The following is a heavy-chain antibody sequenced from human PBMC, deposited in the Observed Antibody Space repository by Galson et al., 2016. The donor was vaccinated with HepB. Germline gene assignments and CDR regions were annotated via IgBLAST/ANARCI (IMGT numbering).Heavy chain of an antibody. Sequence: SLRLSCAASGFLFSTYSFNWVRQAPGKGLEWVSYISPTSKTVHYADSVRGRFTISRDNGNNSLYLEMKGLRDEDTAVYYCAREWTWNYGDYYFGLDVRGLGTPVSVSS. CDR1: GFLFSTYS. CDR2: ISPTSKTV. J-gene: IGHJ6*02. CDR3: AREWTWNYGDYYFGLDV. D-gene: IGHD1-7*01. V-gene: IGHV3-48*02.